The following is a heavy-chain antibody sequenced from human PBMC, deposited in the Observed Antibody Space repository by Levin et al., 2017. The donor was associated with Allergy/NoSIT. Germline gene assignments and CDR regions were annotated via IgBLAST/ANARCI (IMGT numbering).Heavy chain of an antibody. J-gene: IGHJ3*02. V-gene: IGHV4-59*01. Sequence: SQTLSLTCSVSGGSTRSSYWSWIRQPPGKGLEWIGYIFESGTTNYNPSLTSRVTISGDTSKNQFSLKLTSVTAADTAVYYCASHYSANWYSALDIWGQGTVVTVSS. CDR2: IFESGTT. CDR1: GGSTRSSY. D-gene: IGHD6-13*01. CDR3: ASHYSANWYSALDI.